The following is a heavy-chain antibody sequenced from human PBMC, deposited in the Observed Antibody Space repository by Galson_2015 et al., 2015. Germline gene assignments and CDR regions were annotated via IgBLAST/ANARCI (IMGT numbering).Heavy chain of an antibody. Sequence: SLRLSCAASGFTFSSYGMHWVRQAPSKGLEWVAVISYDGSNKYYADSVKGRFTISRDNSKNTLYLQMNSLRAEDTAVYYCAKDYHGSGYYMDVWGKGTTVTVSS. J-gene: IGHJ6*03. D-gene: IGHD3-10*01. CDR2: ISYDGSNK. V-gene: IGHV3-30*18. CDR1: GFTFSSYG. CDR3: AKDYHGSGYYMDV.